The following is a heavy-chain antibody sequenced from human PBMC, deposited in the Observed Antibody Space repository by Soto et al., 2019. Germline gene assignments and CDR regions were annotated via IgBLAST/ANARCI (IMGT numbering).Heavy chain of an antibody. Sequence: PGGSLRLSCEGSVFLFSAYAMPWFRQVPGKGLEWISYLSISGTILYYADSVKGRFTISRDTAKKSGDLQMTSLRVEDTAIYSCAREGGFDWFYPWGQGTLVTV. V-gene: IGHV3-48*03. J-gene: IGHJ5*02. CDR3: AREGGFDWFYP. CDR1: VFLFSAYA. CDR2: LSISGTIL.